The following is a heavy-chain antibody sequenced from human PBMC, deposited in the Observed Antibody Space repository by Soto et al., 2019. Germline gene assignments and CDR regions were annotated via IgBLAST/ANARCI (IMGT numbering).Heavy chain of an antibody. J-gene: IGHJ4*02. Sequence: GGSLRLSCAASGFTFSSYSMNWVRQAPGKGLEWVSSVSGNSNYMYYAESVKGRFTISRDNAKNSLYLQMNILSAEDTAVYYCARLMLGSGGYDYWGQGLLVTVSS. CDR2: VSGNSNYM. CDR3: ARLMLGSGGYDY. D-gene: IGHD3-10*01. V-gene: IGHV3-21*01. CDR1: GFTFSSYS.